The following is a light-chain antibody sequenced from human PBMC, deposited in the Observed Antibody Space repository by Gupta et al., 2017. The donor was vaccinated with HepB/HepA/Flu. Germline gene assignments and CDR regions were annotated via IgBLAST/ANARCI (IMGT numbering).Light chain of an antibody. V-gene: IGKV3-11*01. J-gene: IGKJ4*01. CDR1: QSVSSS. CDR2: DAS. Sequence: EIVLTQSPATLALSPGERATLSCRASQSVSSSLAWYQQKPGQAPRLLIYDASNRATGIPARFSGSGSGTDFTLTISSLEPEDFAVYYCQQRSNWLLTFGGGTKGE. CDR3: QQRSNWLLT.